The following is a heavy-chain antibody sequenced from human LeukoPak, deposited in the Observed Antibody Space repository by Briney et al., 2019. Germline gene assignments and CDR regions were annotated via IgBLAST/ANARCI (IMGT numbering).Heavy chain of an antibody. CDR2: MSNDGSIK. D-gene: IGHD3-3*01. CDR1: GFTFSEYT. V-gene: IGHV3-30-3*01. Sequence: GRSLRLSCAASGFTFSEYTIHWVRQAPGKGLEWVAVMSNDGSIKKYANSVKGRFTISRGNSKNTLYLQMDSLRAEDTAVYYCAREFTIFGVVIQRYDAFDIWGQGTMVTVSS. J-gene: IGHJ3*02. CDR3: AREFTIFGVVIQRYDAFDI.